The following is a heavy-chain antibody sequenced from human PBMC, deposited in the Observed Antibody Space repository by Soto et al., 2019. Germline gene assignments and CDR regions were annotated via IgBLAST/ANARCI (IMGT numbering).Heavy chain of an antibody. CDR2: IIPIFGTA. CDR3: ARWLYTEAAAGTLRTVPYFDY. Sequence: GASVAVSCKASVGTFGSCASRWVRQAPGQGLEWMGGIIPIFGTANYAQKFQGRVTITADESTSTAYMELSSLRSEDTAVYYCARWLYTEAAAGTLRTVPYFDYWGQGTLVTVSS. CDR1: VGTFGSCA. D-gene: IGHD6-13*01. V-gene: IGHV1-69*13. J-gene: IGHJ4*02.